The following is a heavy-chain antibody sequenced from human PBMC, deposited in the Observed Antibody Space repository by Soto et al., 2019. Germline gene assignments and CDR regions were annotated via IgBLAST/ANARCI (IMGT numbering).Heavy chain of an antibody. D-gene: IGHD3-10*01. CDR2: ISGSGENT. Sequence: PGGSLRLACAASGFTFSIYAMSWVRQAPGKGLEWVSAISGSGENTYYAASVKGRFTISRDNSKNTLYLEMTSLRAEDTAVYYCVKQSGSGSYYKVGSRGHLASRGQGTLVTVSS. V-gene: IGHV3-23*01. J-gene: IGHJ4*02. CDR1: GFTFSIYA. CDR3: VKQSGSGSYYKVGSRGHLAS.